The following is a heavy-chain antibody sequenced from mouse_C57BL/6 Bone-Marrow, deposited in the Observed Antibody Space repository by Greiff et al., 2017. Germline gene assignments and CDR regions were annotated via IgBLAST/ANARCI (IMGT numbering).Heavy chain of an antibody. D-gene: IGHD2-10*02. CDR2: ISYDGSN. V-gene: IGHV3-6*01. CDR3: ARDREGTYGNYDWFAY. Sequence: EVKLQESGPGLVKPSQSLSLTCSVTGYSITSGYYWNWIRQFPGNKLEWMGYISYDGSNNYNPSLKNRISITRDTSKNQFFLKLNSVTTEDTATYYCARDREGTYGNYDWFAYWGQGTLVTVSA. J-gene: IGHJ3*01. CDR1: GYSITSGYY.